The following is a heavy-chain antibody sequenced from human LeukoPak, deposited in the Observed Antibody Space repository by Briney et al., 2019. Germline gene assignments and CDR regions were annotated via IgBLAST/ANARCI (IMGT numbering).Heavy chain of an antibody. V-gene: IGHV3-74*01. CDR3: ARSYYDGNSRGLFDP. CDR1: GFTFSGYW. Sequence: PGGSLRLSCAASGFTFSGYWMHWVRQAPGKGLVWVSLINTDGSSTNYADSVKGRFTISRDNAKNTLYLQMNSLRAEDTAVYYCARSYYDGNSRGLFDPWGQGTLVTVSS. CDR2: INTDGSST. D-gene: IGHD4-23*01. J-gene: IGHJ5*02.